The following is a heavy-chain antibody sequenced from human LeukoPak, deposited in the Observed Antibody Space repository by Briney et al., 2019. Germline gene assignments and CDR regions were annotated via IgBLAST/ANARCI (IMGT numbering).Heavy chain of an antibody. V-gene: IGHV4-38-2*02. CDR3: ARDRGSYRFDY. D-gene: IGHD1-26*01. CDR1: GYSITSGYY. CDR2: IYDSGST. Sequence: PSETRSPTCTVSGYSITSGYYWGGIRQPPGKGLEWIGSIYDSGSTYYSPYLKSRVTISVYTSENQFSLKLISVAAADTAVYYCARDRGSYRFDYWGQGTLVTVSS. J-gene: IGHJ4*02.